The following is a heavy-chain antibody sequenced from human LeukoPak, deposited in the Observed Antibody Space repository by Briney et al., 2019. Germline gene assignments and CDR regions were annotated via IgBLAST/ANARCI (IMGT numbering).Heavy chain of an antibody. CDR2: INPSGGST. CDR3: ARSGDIVVVPAAIQRYYYYGMDV. D-gene: IGHD2-2*01. Sequence: GASVKVSCKASGYTFTSYYMHWVRQAPGQGLEWMGIINPSGGSTSYAQKFQGRVTMTRDTSTSTVYMELSSLRSEDTAVYYCARSGDIVVVPAAIQRYYYYGMDVWGQGTTVTVSS. CDR1: GYTFTSYY. V-gene: IGHV1-46*01. J-gene: IGHJ6*02.